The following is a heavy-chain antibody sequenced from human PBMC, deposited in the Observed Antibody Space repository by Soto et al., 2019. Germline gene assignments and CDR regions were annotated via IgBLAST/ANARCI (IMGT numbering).Heavy chain of an antibody. D-gene: IGHD6-13*01. V-gene: IGHV3-30*18. Sequence: GGSLRLSCAASGFTFSSYGMHWVRQAPGKGLEWVAVISYDGSNKYYADSVKGRFTISRDNSKNTLYLQMNSLRAEDTAVYYCAKDSAAAAGYGMDVWGQGTTVTVSS. CDR2: ISYDGSNK. CDR3: AKDSAAAAGYGMDV. CDR1: GFTFSSYG. J-gene: IGHJ6*02.